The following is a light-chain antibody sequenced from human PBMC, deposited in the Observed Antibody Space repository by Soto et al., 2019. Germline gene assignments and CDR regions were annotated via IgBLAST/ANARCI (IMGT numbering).Light chain of an antibody. J-gene: IGLJ2*01. CDR3: SSFTSSSTVI. CDR1: SSDLGAYNY. Sequence: QAVVTQPASMSGSPGQSITISCTGTSSDLGAYNYVSWYQQHPGKVPKLMIYDVSNRPSGVSDRFSGSKSDNTASLTISGLQAEDEADYYCSSFTSSSTVIFGGGTKLTVL. CDR2: DVS. V-gene: IGLV2-14*01.